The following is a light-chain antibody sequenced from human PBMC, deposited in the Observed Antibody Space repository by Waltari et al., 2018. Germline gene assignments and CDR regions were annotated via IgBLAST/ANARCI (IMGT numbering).Light chain of an antibody. CDR3: CSYAGGSAFVV. CDR2: EGS. V-gene: IGLV2-23*03. CDR1: SRDVGSSNL. Sequence: QSALTQPASLSGSPGQSITISCTGTSRDVGSSNLVSWYQQHPGKAPKLIIYEGSKRPLGVSNRFSGSKSGNTASLTISGLQAEDEADYHCCSYAGGSAFVVFGGGTKLTVL. J-gene: IGLJ2*01.